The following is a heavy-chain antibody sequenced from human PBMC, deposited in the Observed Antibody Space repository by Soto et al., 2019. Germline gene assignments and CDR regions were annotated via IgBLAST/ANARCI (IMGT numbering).Heavy chain of an antibody. CDR1: GFAFSTYW. CDR3: LRAFRHDYGDAGAPW. J-gene: IGHJ4*02. CDR2: MNADGSQI. V-gene: IGHV3-7*01. D-gene: IGHD4-17*01. Sequence: EVQLVESGGGLVQPGGSLRLSCAASGFAFSTYWMSWIRQAPGKGLEWIANMNADGSQINYEDSVRGRITISRNNAKASLSLKMSRLRAVRTAVYFLLRAFRHDYGDAGAPWWGPGPLVTVSS.